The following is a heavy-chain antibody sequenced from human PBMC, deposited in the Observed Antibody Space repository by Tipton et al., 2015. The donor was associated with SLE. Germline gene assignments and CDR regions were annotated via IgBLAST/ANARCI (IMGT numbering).Heavy chain of an antibody. Sequence: TLSLTCTVSGGSISSYYWSWIRQPAGGGLEWIGRIYYTGTTTYYNSFLKSRVTMSVDTSKNQFSLKLSSVTAADTAVYYCATSPLTVWGQGTLVTVSS. CDR2: IYYTGTTT. J-gene: IGHJ4*02. V-gene: IGHV4-4*07. CDR3: ATSPLTV. CDR1: GGSISSYY.